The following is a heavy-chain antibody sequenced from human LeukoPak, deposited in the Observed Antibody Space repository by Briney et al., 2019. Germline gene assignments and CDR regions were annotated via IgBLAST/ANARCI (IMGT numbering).Heavy chain of an antibody. V-gene: IGHV3-23*01. D-gene: IGHD6-19*01. CDR2: ISGSGGST. J-gene: IGHJ4*02. CDR3: AKDSSGWHPLEFDY. Sequence: PGGSLRLSCTVSGFTVSSNSMSWVRQAPGKGLEWVSAISGSGGSTYYADSVKGRFTISRDNSKNTLYLQMNSLRAEDTAVYYCAKDSSGWHPLEFDYWGQGTLDTVSS. CDR1: GFTVSSNS.